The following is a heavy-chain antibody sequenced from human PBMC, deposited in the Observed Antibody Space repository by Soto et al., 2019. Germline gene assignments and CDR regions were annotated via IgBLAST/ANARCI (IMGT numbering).Heavy chain of an antibody. V-gene: IGHV1-3*01. D-gene: IGHD3-3*01. J-gene: IGHJ4*02. CDR1: GYTFTSYA. CDR3: AREGGGVRFLEWLTEYYFDY. Sequence: ASVKVSCKASGYTFTSYAMHWVRQAPGQRLEWMGWINAGNGNTKYSQKFQGRVTITRDTSASTAYMELSSLRSEDTAVYYCAREGGGVRFLEWLTEYYFDYWGQGTLVTVLL. CDR2: INAGNGNT.